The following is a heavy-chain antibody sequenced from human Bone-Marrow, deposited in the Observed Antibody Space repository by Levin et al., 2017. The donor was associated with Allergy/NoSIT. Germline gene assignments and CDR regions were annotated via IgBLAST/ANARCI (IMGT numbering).Heavy chain of an antibody. J-gene: IGHJ4*02. Sequence: SQTLSLTCTVSGGSISSGGYYWSWIRQQPGKGLEWIGYIYYSGNTYYNPSLKSRVMKSVDTSKNQFSLKVSSVTAADTAVYYCAREDGSTIDYWGQGILVTVSS. CDR3: AREDGSTIDY. D-gene: IGHD1/OR15-1a*01. V-gene: IGHV4-31*03. CDR1: GGSISSGGYY. CDR2: IYYSGNT.